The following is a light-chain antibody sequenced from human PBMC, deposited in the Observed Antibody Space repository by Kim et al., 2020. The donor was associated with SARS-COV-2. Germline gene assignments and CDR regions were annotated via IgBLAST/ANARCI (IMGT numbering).Light chain of an antibody. Sequence: PREPARITCGGTNIESKSVHWYQQKPGQAAMLVIYYDTDRPSGIPERFSGANSGNTATLTIHRVEAGDEADYYCQVWDTSSDPSWVFGGGTQLTVL. V-gene: IGLV3-21*04. CDR2: YDT. CDR1: NIESKS. CDR3: QVWDTSSDPSWV. J-gene: IGLJ3*02.